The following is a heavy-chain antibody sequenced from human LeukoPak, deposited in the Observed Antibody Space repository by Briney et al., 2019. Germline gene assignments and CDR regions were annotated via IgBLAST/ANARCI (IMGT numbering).Heavy chain of an antibody. CDR2: ICSNGGST. CDR1: GFTFSSYA. CDR3: VEDNYDYVWGSYRYYFDY. J-gene: IGHJ4*02. D-gene: IGHD3-16*02. Sequence: GGSLRLSCSASGFTFSSYAMHWVRQAPGKGLEYVSAICSNGGSTYYADSVKGRFTISRDNSKNTLYLQMSSLRAEDTAVYYCVEDNYDYVWGSYRYYFDYWGQGTLVTVSS. V-gene: IGHV3-64D*09.